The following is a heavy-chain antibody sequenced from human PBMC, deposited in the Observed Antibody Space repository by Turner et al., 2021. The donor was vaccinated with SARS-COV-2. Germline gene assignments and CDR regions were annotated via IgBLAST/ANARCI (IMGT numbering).Heavy chain of an antibody. V-gene: IGHV1-24*01. J-gene: IGHJ4*02. CDR2: FDPEDGET. CDR1: GYTLTELS. Sequence: HVQLVQSGAEVKKPVASVKVSCKVSGYTLTELSMHWVRQAPGKGLEWMGGFDPEDGETIYAQKVQGRVTMTEDTSTDTAYMELSSLRSEDTALYYCATGYAYCGGDCSIHYWGQGTLVTVSS. D-gene: IGHD2-21*02. CDR3: ATGYAYCGGDCSIHY.